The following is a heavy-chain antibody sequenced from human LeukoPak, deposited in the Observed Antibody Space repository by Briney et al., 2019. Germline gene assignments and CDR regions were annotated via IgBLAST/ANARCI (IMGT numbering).Heavy chain of an antibody. J-gene: IGHJ4*02. CDR2: IYYSGSA. Sequence: PSETLSLTCTVSGGSISSSSYYWGWIRQPPGKGLEWIGSIYYSGSAYYNPSLKSRVTISVDTSKNQFSLKLSSVTAADTAVYYCARHVRSSWGPFDYWGQGTLVTVSS. CDR3: ARHVRSSWGPFDY. D-gene: IGHD6-13*01. CDR1: GGSISSSSYY. V-gene: IGHV4-39*01.